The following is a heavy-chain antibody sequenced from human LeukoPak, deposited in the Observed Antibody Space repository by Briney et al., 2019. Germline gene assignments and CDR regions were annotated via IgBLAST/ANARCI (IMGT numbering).Heavy chain of an antibody. CDR3: ARAEGIAAAGPVFDY. D-gene: IGHD6-13*01. CDR1: GFTFSSYA. J-gene: IGHJ4*02. V-gene: IGHV3-64*01. CDR2: ISSNGGST. Sequence: GGSLRLSCAASGFTFSSYAMHWVRQAPGKGLEYVSAISSNGGSTYYANSVKGRFTIPRDNSKNTLYLQMGILRAEDMAVYYCARAEGIAAAGPVFDYWGQGTLVTVSS.